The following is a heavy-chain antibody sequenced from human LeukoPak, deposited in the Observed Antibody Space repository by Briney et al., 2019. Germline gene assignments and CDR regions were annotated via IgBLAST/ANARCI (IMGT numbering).Heavy chain of an antibody. CDR2: INPNSGGT. CDR3: AGDGRYGDYYYYYYYMDV. Sequence: ASVKVSCKASGYTFTDHYMHWVRQAPGQGLEWMGWINPNSGGTSYVQKFQGRVTMTRDTSISTAYMELSRLRSDDTAVYYCAGDGRYGDYYYYYYYMDVWGKGTTVTISS. CDR1: GYTFTDHY. D-gene: IGHD4-17*01. V-gene: IGHV1-2*02. J-gene: IGHJ6*03.